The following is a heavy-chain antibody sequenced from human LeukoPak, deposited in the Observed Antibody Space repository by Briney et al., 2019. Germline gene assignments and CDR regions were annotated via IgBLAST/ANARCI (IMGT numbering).Heavy chain of an antibody. J-gene: IGHJ4*02. Sequence: GGSLRLSCAASGFTFSSYAMHWVRQAPGKGLEWVANIKQDGSEKYYVDSVKGRFTTSRDNAKNSLYLQMNSLRAEDTAVYYCARGYQWLVRRSDYWGQGTLVTVSS. V-gene: IGHV3-7*01. D-gene: IGHD6-19*01. CDR3: ARGYQWLVRRSDY. CDR2: IKQDGSEK. CDR1: GFTFSSYA.